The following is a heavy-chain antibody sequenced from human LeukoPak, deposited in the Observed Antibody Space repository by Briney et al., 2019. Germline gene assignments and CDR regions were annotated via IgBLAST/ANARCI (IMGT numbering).Heavy chain of an antibody. CDR1: GLTFDDYG. J-gene: IGHJ4*02. V-gene: IGHV3-20*04. CDR2: INWNGGST. CDR3: ARDLGAAVAGDFDY. Sequence: GGSLRLSCAASGLTFDDYGMSWVRQAPGKGLEWVSGINWNGGSTGYADSVKGRFTISRDNAKNSLYLQMNSLRAEDTALYYCARDLGAAVAGDFDYWGQGTLVTVSS. D-gene: IGHD6-19*01.